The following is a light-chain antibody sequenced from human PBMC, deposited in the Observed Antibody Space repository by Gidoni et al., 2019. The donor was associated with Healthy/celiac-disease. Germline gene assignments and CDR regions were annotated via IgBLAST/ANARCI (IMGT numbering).Light chain of an antibody. CDR1: QSVSSY. CDR2: DAS. V-gene: IGKV3-11*01. CDR3: QQRSNWPLYT. J-gene: IGKJ2*01. Sequence: EIVFTPSPATLSLSPGERATLSCRASQSVSSYLAWYQQKPGQAPRLLIYDASNRATGIPARFSGSGSGTDVTLTISSLEPEDFAVYYCQQRSNWPLYTFGQGTKLEIK.